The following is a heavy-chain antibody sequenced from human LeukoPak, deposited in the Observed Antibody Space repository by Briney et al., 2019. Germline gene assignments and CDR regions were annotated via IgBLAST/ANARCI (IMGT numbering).Heavy chain of an antibody. CDR2: VHYSLSS. CDR3: ACYKIVERNFDF. D-gene: IGHD5-24*01. J-gene: IGHJ4*02. V-gene: IGHV4-59*01. CDR1: GASINGYY. Sequence: SETLSLTCTVSGASINGYYWSWIRQPPGKGLEWIGNVHYSLSSNYSPSLESRVTISMDTSQRQFSLKLTYVTAADTAVYYCACYKIVERNFDFWGQGMLVTVSS.